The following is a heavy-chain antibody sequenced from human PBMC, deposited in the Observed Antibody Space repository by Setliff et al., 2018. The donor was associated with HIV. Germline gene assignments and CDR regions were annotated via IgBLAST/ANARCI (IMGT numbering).Heavy chain of an antibody. J-gene: IGHJ4*02. D-gene: IGHD1-7*01. Sequence: SLRLSCAASGVSFNNYAMSWVRQAPGKGLEWVSAISGGGGGTNYADSVRGRFTISRGNSNNTLYLDMNSLKTEDTAMYYCLGNWGNWNSCSWGQGTLVTVSS. CDR3: LGNWGNWNSCS. CDR1: GVSFNNYA. CDR2: ISGGGGGT. V-gene: IGHV3-23*01.